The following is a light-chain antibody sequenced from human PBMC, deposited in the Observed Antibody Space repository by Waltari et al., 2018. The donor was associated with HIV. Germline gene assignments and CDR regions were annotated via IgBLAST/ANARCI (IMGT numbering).Light chain of an antibody. Sequence: QSALTQPASVSGSPGQSITISCTGTTSDVGGKNYVSWYQKHPAKAPKLLIYDVSNRTAGVSNRLSGSKSGNTASLTISGLQAEDEADYYCSSYTRSSTLFGGGTKLTVL. V-gene: IGLV2-14*01. CDR2: DVS. CDR3: SSYTRSSTL. J-gene: IGLJ2*01. CDR1: TSDVGGKNY.